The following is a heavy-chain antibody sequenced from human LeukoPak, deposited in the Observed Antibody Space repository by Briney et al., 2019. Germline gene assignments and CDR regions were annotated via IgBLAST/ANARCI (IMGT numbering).Heavy chain of an antibody. CDR1: GYTFTSYD. Sequence: GASVKVSCKTSGYTFTSYDVHWVRQAAGQGLEWLGWVNPNSGNTAYAQRFQGRLSMTRDTSIRTAYMELSSLRSDDTAVYYCARRGWKLNERGYYFDYWGQGTLLTVSS. V-gene: IGHV1-8*01. J-gene: IGHJ4*02. CDR3: ARRGWKLNERGYYFDY. CDR2: VNPNSGNT. D-gene: IGHD1-1*01.